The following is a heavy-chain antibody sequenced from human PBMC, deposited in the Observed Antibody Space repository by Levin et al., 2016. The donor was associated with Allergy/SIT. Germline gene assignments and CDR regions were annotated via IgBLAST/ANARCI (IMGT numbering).Heavy chain of an antibody. V-gene: IGHV3-74*01. CDR3: ARADSYYDFWSGYYLDD. Sequence: VRQAPGKGLVWVSRVNSDGSITTYADSVKGRFTISRDNAKNTLYLQMNSLRAEDTAVYYCARADSYYDFWSGYYLDDWGQGTLVTVSS. D-gene: IGHD3-3*01. CDR2: VNSDGSIT. J-gene: IGHJ4*02.